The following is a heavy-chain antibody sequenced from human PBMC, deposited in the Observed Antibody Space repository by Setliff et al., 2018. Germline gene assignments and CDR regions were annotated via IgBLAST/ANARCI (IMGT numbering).Heavy chain of an antibody. CDR1: GGSIISGGYY. V-gene: IGHV4-61*05. CDR3: TRCPDGYTYQGAFDI. D-gene: IGHD5-12*01. J-gene: IGHJ3*02. CDR2: IYHSGYT. Sequence: PSETLSLTCTVSGGSIISGGYYWSWIRQHPGKGLEWIGYIYHSGYTSYNPSLKSRVTLSVDKSKIQYSLKLSSVTAADTAVYYCTRCPDGYTYQGAFDIGGQGTMVTVSS.